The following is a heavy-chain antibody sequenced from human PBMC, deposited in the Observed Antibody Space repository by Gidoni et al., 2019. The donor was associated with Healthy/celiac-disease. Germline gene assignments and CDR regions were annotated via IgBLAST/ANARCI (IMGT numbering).Heavy chain of an antibody. J-gene: IGHJ4*02. Sequence: EVQLVESGGGLVQPGGSLRLSCAASAFTFSSYWMHWVRQAPGKGLVWVSRINSDGSSTSYADSVKGRFTISRDNAKNTLYLQMNRLRAEDTAVYYCASHSDYGDLKFDYWGQGTLVTVSS. CDR2: INSDGSST. CDR1: AFTFSSYW. D-gene: IGHD4-17*01. V-gene: IGHV3-74*01. CDR3: ASHSDYGDLKFDY.